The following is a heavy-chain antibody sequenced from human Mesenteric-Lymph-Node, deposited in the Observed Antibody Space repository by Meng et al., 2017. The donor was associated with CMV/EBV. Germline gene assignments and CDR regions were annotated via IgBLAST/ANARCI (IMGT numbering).Heavy chain of an antibody. J-gene: IGHJ6*02. CDR1: GFTFSDYY. V-gene: IGHV3-11*04. Sequence: GESLKISCAASGFTFSDYYMTWIRQAPGKGLECVSYISSSGSTIYYADSVKGRFTISRDNAKNSLYLQMNSLRAEDTAVYYCARERSGTYSYYGMDVWGQGTTVTVSS. CDR2: ISSSGSTI. D-gene: IGHD1-14*01. CDR3: ARERSGTYSYYGMDV.